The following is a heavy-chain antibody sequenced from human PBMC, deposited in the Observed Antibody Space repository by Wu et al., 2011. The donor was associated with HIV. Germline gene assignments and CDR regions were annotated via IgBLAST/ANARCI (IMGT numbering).Heavy chain of an antibody. Sequence: QVQLVQSGAEVKKPGASVKVSCKASGYSFTSYDINWVRQATGQGLEWMGWMNPDSGNTDYAQKFQGRVTITTDESTSTAYMELSSLRSEDTAVYYCARGLYGPTSRGYGMDVWGQGTTFTVSS. CDR1: GYSFTSYD. J-gene: IGHJ6*02. D-gene: IGHD2/OR15-2a*01. CDR2: MNPDSGNT. CDR3: ARGLYGPTSRGYGMDV. V-gene: IGHV1-8*03.